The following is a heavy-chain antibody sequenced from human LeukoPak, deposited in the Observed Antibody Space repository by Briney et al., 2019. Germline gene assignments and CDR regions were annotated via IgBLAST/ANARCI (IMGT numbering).Heavy chain of an antibody. CDR3: VTGRYRYGWYDH. CDR2: MYYGGSP. Sequence: PSETLSLSCAVSGVSFSSFYWSWIRQPPGKGLEWIGYMYYGGSPNYNPSLKSRFITSLDTSKNQFSLKLNSVSTADTAVYYCVTGRYRYGWYDHWGQGILVTVSS. D-gene: IGHD1-26*01. J-gene: IGHJ5*02. CDR1: GVSFSSFY. V-gene: IGHV4-59*13.